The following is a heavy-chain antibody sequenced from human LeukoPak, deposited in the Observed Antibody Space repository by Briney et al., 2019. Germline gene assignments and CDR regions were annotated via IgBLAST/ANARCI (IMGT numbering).Heavy chain of an antibody. CDR2: IYFTGTT. CDR1: GGSISNSSYL. V-gene: IGHV4-39*01. CDR3: ARGVNFCSSSHCRGDYFDS. D-gene: IGHD2-2*01. J-gene: IGHJ4*02. Sequence: SETLSLTCTVSGGSISNSSYLWGWIRQPPGKGLEWIGSIYFTGTTYYNPSLKSRVTVSENTSKNQLSLRVTSVTATDTAVYYCARGVNFCSSSHCRGDYFDSWGQGTLVTVSS.